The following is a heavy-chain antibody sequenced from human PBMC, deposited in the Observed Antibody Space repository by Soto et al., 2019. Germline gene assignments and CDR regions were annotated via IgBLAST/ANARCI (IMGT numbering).Heavy chain of an antibody. CDR3: ARHFVAVVIKGWGY. D-gene: IGHD3-22*01. J-gene: IGHJ4*02. CDR1: SGSIDRSNYY. V-gene: IGHV4-39*01. Sequence: QLQLQESGPGLVKPLETLSLTCTVSSGSIDRSNYYWDWIRQPPGKGLEWIGTTYYNGNAYYNPSLKSRVTMSVDTSKNQFSLKLISVTAADTAVYYCARHFVAVVIKGWGYWGQGTLVTVSS. CDR2: TYYNGNA.